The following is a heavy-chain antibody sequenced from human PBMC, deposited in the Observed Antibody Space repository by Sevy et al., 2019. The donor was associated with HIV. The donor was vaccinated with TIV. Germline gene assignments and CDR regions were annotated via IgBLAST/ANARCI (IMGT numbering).Heavy chain of an antibody. V-gene: IGHV3-74*01. CDR3: TRDMYGIDY. CDR2: VDNDGSGT. D-gene: IGHD2-8*01. Sequence: GGSLRLSCAASGFTFTNYWMHWVRQAPGKGLVWVSRVDNDGSGTNYADSVKGGFTISRDNDKNTVYLQMNSLRAEDTAVYYCTRDMYGIDYWGQGTLVTVSS. J-gene: IGHJ4*02. CDR1: GFTFTNYW.